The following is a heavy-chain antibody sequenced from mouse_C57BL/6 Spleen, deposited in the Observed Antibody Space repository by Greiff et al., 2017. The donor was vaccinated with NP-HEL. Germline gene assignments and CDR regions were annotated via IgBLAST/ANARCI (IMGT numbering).Heavy chain of an antibody. CDR1: GYAFSSYW. Sequence: QVTLKESGAELVKPGASVKISCKASGYAFSSYWMNWVKQRPGKGLEWIGQIYPGDGDTNYNGKFKGKATLTADKSSSTAYMQLSSLTSEDSAVYFCAKDGSSLYAMDYWGQGTSVTVSS. CDR3: AKDGSSLYAMDY. D-gene: IGHD1-1*01. CDR2: IYPGDGDT. J-gene: IGHJ4*01. V-gene: IGHV1-80*01.